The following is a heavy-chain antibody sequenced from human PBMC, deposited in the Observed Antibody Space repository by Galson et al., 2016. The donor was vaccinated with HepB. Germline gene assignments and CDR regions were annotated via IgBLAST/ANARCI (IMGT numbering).Heavy chain of an antibody. J-gene: IGHJ5*02. D-gene: IGHD1-1*01. CDR3: ARDGTGSRNWFDP. CDR1: GFTFNDFG. CDR2: ISSRSSAI. Sequence: SLRLSCAVSGFTFNDFGMNWVRQAPGKGLEWVSYISSRSSAISYADSVKGRFTISRDNAKNSLNLQMNSLRDEYTAVYYCARDGTGSRNWFDPWGQGTLVTVSS. V-gene: IGHV3-48*02.